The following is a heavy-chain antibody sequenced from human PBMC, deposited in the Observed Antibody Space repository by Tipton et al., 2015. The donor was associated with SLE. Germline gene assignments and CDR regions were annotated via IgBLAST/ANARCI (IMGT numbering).Heavy chain of an antibody. CDR2: ISSSSSYI. J-gene: IGHJ6*02. D-gene: IGHD3-22*01. CDR3: ARDTLAYYDSSGSLYYYYYGMDV. Sequence: SLRLSCAASGFTFSSYSMNWVRQAPGKGLEWVSSISSSSSYIYYADSVKGRFTISRDNAKNSLYLQMNSLRAEDTAVYYCARDTLAYYDSSGSLYYYYYGMDVWGQGTTVTVSS. CDR1: GFTFSSYS. V-gene: IGHV3-21*01.